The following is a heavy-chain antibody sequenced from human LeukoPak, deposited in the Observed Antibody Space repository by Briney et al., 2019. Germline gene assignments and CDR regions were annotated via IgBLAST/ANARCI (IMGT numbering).Heavy chain of an antibody. CDR1: GYIFGHNG. Sequence: ASVQVSCKTSGYIFGHNGISWVRQAPGQGLEWMGWISAYNGNTNYAQKLQGRVTMTTDTSTSTAYMELRSLRSDDTAVYYCARVYYDSSGSPSDYWGQGTLVTVSS. CDR3: ARVYYDSSGSPSDY. D-gene: IGHD3-22*01. V-gene: IGHV1-18*01. CDR2: ISAYNGNT. J-gene: IGHJ4*02.